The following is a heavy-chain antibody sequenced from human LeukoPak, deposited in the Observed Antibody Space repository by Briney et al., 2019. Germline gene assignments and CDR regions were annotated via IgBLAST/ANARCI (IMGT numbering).Heavy chain of an antibody. CDR2: IYDTGST. CDR1: GGSITSYY. D-gene: IGHD6-13*01. Sequence: PSETLSLTCTVSGGSITSYYWSWIRQPPGKGLKWIGYIYDTGSTNYSPSLKSRVTISVDTSKNQFSLKLTSVTAADTAVYYCARHETSSSWTSSFDYWGQGTLVTVSS. J-gene: IGHJ4*02. CDR3: ARHETSSSWTSSFDY. V-gene: IGHV4-59*08.